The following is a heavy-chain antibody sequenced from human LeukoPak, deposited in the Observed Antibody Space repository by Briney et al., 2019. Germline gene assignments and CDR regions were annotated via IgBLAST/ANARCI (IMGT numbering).Heavy chain of an antibody. Sequence: TPSETLSLTCTVSGGSISSYYWSWIRQPPGKGLEWIGYIYYSGSTKHNPSLKSRVTISVDTSKNQFSLKLSSVTAADTGVYYCARVVADTYYYDSSGYYGANWFDPWGQGTLVTVSS. CDR3: ARVVADTYYYDSSGYYGANWFDP. D-gene: IGHD3-22*01. J-gene: IGHJ5*02. CDR1: GGSISSYY. V-gene: IGHV4-59*12. CDR2: IYYSGST.